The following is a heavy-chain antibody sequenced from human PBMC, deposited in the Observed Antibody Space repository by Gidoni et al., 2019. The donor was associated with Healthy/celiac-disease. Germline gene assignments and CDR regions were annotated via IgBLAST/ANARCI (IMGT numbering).Heavy chain of an antibody. Sequence: QVQLQQWGAGLLKPSETLSLTGDVYGGSFRGYYWSWIRQPPGKGLEWIGEINHSGSTNYTPSLKSRVTISVDTSKNQFSLKLSSVTAADTAVYYCASFRKKGSGSYYVPGVDYWGQGTLVTVSS. J-gene: IGHJ4*02. CDR1: GGSFRGYY. CDR2: INHSGST. V-gene: IGHV4-34*01. D-gene: IGHD3-10*01. CDR3: ASFRKKGSGSYYVPGVDY.